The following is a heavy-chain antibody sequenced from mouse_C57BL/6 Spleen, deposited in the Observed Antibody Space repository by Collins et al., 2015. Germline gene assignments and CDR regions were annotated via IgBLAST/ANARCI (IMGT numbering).Heavy chain of an antibody. Sequence: QVQLQQPGAELVKPGASVKLSCKASGYTFTNYWMHWVKQRPGRGLEWIGRIDPNSGGANYNEKFKSRATLTVDKSSSTAYMQLSGLTSEDSAVYYCARGGYYGNPGALDYWGQGTSVTVSS. V-gene: IGHV1-72*01. CDR2: IDPNSGGA. D-gene: IGHD2-1*01. CDR3: ARGGYYGNPGALDY. CDR1: GYTFTNYW. J-gene: IGHJ4*01.